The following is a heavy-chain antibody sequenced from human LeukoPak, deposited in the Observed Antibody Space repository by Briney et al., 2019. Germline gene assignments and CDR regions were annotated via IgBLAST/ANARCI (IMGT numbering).Heavy chain of an antibody. Sequence: GGSLRLSCTVSGFTFSTYAMTWLRQAPGKGLEWISAIYTGGTTYYSDSVEGRFTISRDKSKNTLYLHMDSLRVEDTAVYYCARDQATSGGGLDSWGQGTLVTVSS. D-gene: IGHD3-16*01. CDR1: GFTFSTYA. CDR2: IYTGGTT. J-gene: IGHJ4*02. CDR3: ARDQATSGGGLDS. V-gene: IGHV3-53*01.